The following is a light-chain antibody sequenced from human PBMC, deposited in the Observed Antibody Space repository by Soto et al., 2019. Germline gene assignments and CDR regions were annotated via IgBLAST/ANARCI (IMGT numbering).Light chain of an antibody. J-gene: IGLJ2*01. V-gene: IGLV2-14*02. CDR3: SSYTSSSTYVV. CDR2: EVS. Sequence: QSVLTQPASVSGSPGQSITISCTGTSSDVGSYNLVSWYQQHPDKAPKLIIFEVSDRPSGVSHRFSGSKSGNTASLTISGLQAEDEADYYCSSYTSSSTYVVFGGGTKLTVL. CDR1: SSDVGSYNL.